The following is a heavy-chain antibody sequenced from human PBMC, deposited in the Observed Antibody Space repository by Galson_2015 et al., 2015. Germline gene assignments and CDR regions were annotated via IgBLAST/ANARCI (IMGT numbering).Heavy chain of an antibody. J-gene: IGHJ6*03. Sequence: SETLSLTCTVSGGSISSYYWSWIRQPPGKGLEWIGYIYYSGSTNYNPSLKSRVTISVDTSKNQFSLKLSSVTAADTAVYYCARAYYAGYMDVSGKGTTVTVSS. CDR3: ARAYYAGYMDV. CDR2: IYYSGST. D-gene: IGHD1-26*01. CDR1: GGSISSYY. V-gene: IGHV4-59*01.